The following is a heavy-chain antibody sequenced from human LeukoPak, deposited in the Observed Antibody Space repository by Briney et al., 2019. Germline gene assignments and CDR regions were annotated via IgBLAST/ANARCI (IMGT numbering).Heavy chain of an antibody. CDR2: FDPEDGET. J-gene: IGHJ4*02. CDR3: ATRSLWFGESAVFDY. V-gene: IGHV1-24*01. CDR1: GYTLTELS. D-gene: IGHD3-10*01. Sequence: GASVKVSCKVSGYTLTELSMHWVRQAPGKGLEWMGGFDPEDGETIYAQKFQGRVTMTEDTSTDTAYMELSSLRSEDTAVYYCATRSLWFGESAVFDYWGQGTLVTVS.